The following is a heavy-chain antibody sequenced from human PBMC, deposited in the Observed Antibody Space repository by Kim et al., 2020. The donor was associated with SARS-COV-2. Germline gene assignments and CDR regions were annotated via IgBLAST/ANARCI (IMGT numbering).Heavy chain of an antibody. CDR2: IWYDGSNK. D-gene: IGHD3-9*01. CDR1: GFTFSSYG. Sequence: GGSLTLSCAASGFTFSSYGIHWVLQAPGKGLEWVAVIWYDGSNKYYADSVKGRFTISRDNSKNTLYLQMNSLSAEDTAVYYCARAYYDILTGYYYGMDVWGQGTTVTVSS. V-gene: IGHV3-33*01. J-gene: IGHJ6*02. CDR3: ARAYYDILTGYYYGMDV.